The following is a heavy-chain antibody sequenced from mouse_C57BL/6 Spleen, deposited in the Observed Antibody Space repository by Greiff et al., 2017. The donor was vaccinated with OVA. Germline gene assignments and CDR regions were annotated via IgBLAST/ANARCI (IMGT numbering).Heavy chain of an antibody. CDR3: AREGYYGNYEFAY. CDR2: IHPNSGST. CDR1: GYTFTSYW. Sequence: VKLQQPGAELVKPGASVKLSCKASGYTFTSYWMHWVKQRPGQGLEWIGMIHPNSGSTNYNEKFKSKATLTVDKSSSTAYMQLSSLTSEDSAVYYGAREGYYGNYEFAYWGQGTLVTVSA. V-gene: IGHV1-64*01. D-gene: IGHD2-1*01. J-gene: IGHJ3*01.